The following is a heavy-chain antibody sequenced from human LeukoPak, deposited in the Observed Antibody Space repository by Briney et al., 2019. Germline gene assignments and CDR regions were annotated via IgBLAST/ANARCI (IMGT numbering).Heavy chain of an antibody. J-gene: IGHJ6*02. CDR3: ARDRAAIIRSYYYYYGMDV. CDR1: GGSISSYY. Sequence: SETLSLTCTVSGGSISSYYWSWIRQPAGKELEWIGRIYTSGSTNYNPSLKSRVTMSVDTSKNQFSLKLSSVTAADTAVYYCARDRAAIIRSYYYYYGMDVWGQGTTVTVSS. V-gene: IGHV4-4*07. CDR2: IYTSGST. D-gene: IGHD3-10*01.